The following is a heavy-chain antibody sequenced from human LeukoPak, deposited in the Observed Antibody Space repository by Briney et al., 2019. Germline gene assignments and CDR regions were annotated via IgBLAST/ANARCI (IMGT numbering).Heavy chain of an antibody. CDR3: ARRLGSGSYYSYYYYYYYMDV. V-gene: IGHV4-34*01. D-gene: IGHD3-10*01. CDR1: GGSFSGYY. Sequence: KPSETLSLTCAVYGGSFSGYYWSWIRQPPGKGLEWIGEINHSGSTNYNPSLKSRVTISVDTSKNQFSLKLSSVTAADTAVYYCARRLGSGSYYSYYYYYYYMDVWGKGTTVTISS. CDR2: INHSGST. J-gene: IGHJ6*03.